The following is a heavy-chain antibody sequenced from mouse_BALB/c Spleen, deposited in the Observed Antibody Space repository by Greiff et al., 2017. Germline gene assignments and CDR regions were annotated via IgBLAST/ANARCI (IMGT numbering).Heavy chain of an antibody. V-gene: IGHV1-67*01. J-gene: IGHJ4*01. CDR1: GYTFTDYA. Sequence: QVQLQQSGPELVRPGVSVKISCKGSGYTFTDYAMHWVKQSHAKSLEWIGVISTYYGNTNYNQKFKGKATMTVDKSSSTAYMELARLTSEDSAIYYCAGVGYYYAMDYWGQGTSVTVSS. CDR2: ISTYYGNT. CDR3: AGVGYYYAMDY.